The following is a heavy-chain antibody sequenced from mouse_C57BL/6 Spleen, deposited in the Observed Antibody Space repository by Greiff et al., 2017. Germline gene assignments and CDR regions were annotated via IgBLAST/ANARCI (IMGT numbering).Heavy chain of an antibody. V-gene: IGHV1-66*01. J-gene: IGHJ4*01. Sequence: VQLVESGPELVKPGASVKISCKASGYSFTSYYIHWVKQRPGQGLEWIGWIYPGSGNTKYNEKFKGKATLTADTSSITAYMQLSSLTSEDSAVYYCANYYGTSYTMDYWGQGTSVTVSS. D-gene: IGHD2-1*01. CDR1: GYSFTSYY. CDR2: IYPGSGNT. CDR3: ANYYGTSYTMDY.